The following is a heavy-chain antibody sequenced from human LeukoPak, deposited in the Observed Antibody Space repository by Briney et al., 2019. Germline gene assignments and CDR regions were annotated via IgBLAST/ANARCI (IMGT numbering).Heavy chain of an antibody. V-gene: IGHV3-33*01. D-gene: IGHD3-22*01. CDR1: GFTFSSYG. Sequence: GGSLRLSCAASGFTFSSYGMHWVRQAPGKGLEWVAVIWDDGSNKNYVDSVEGRFTISRDDSKNTLYLEMNSLRAEDTAVYYCAREIGYGMDVWGQGTTVTVSS. J-gene: IGHJ6*02. CDR3: AREIGYGMDV. CDR2: IWDDGSNK.